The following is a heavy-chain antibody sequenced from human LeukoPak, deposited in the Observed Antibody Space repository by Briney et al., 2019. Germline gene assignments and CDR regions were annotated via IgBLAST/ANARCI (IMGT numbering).Heavy chain of an antibody. V-gene: IGHV1-69*06. Sequence: SVKVSCNASGGTFSSYAISWVRQAPGQGLEWMGGIIPIFGTANYAQKFQGRVTITADKSTSTAYMELSSLRSEDTAVYYCARGSARGYSGYAPDYWGQGTLVTVSS. CDR2: IIPIFGTA. CDR1: GGTFSSYA. D-gene: IGHD5-12*01. CDR3: ARGSARGYSGYAPDY. J-gene: IGHJ4*02.